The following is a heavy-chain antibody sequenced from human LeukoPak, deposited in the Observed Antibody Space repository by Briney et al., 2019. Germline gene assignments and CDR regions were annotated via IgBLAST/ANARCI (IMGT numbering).Heavy chain of an antibody. D-gene: IGHD3-10*01. Sequence: GRSLRLSCAASGFTFSSYGMHWGRQAPGKGLEWVAVISYDGSNKYYADSVKGRFTISRDNSKNTLYLQMNSLRAEDTAVYYCARAHPTIYYGPGEYFDYWGQGTLVTVSS. CDR2: ISYDGSNK. V-gene: IGHV3-30*03. CDR1: GFTFSSYG. CDR3: ARAHPTIYYGPGEYFDY. J-gene: IGHJ4*02.